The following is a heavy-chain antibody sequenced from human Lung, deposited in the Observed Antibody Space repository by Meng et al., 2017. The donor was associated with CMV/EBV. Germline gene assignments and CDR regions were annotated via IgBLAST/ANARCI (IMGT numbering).Heavy chain of an antibody. J-gene: IGHJ4*02. V-gene: IGHV1-69*13. D-gene: IGHD6-13*01. CDR2: VVPLFGTA. Sequence: SVKVSXKTSGNVFSTFAVSWLRQAPGQGLEWMGGVVPLFGTANYAQKFQGRVTLTADASTTTAYMELRSLKSEDTAIYFCARDVPRAGGAGSQFDFWGQGXLVTVSS. CDR1: GNVFSTFA. CDR3: ARDVPRAGGAGSQFDF.